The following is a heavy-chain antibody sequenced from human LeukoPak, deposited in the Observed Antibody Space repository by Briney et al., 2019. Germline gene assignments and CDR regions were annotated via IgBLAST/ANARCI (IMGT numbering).Heavy chain of an antibody. Sequence: SVKVSCKASGGTFSSYAISWVRQAPGQGLEWMGGIIPIFGTANYAQKFQGRVTITADESTSTAYMELSSLRSEDTAVYYCARDYRPRPFYYDSSGYYGQPLIAFDIWGQGTMVTVSS. CDR2: IIPIFGTA. V-gene: IGHV1-69*13. D-gene: IGHD3-22*01. CDR3: ARDYRPRPFYYDSSGYYGQPLIAFDI. J-gene: IGHJ3*02. CDR1: GGTFSSYA.